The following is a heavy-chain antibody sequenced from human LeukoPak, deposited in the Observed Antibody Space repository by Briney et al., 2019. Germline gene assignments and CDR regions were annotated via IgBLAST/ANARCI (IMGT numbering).Heavy chain of an antibody. CDR2: ISGSGGST. Sequence: PGGSLRLSCAASGFTFSSYAMSWVRQAPGKGLEWVSAISGSGGSTYYADSVKGRFTISRDNSKNTLYLQMNSLRAEDTAVYYCAKSGGGSTVVTPFDYWGQGTLVTVSS. J-gene: IGHJ4*02. D-gene: IGHD4-23*01. CDR3: AKSGGGSTVVTPFDY. V-gene: IGHV3-23*01. CDR1: GFTFSSYA.